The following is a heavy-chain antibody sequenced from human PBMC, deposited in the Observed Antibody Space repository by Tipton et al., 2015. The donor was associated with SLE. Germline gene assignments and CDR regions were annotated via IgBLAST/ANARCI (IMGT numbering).Heavy chain of an antibody. D-gene: IGHD3-3*01. J-gene: IGHJ4*02. CDR2: INHSGST. CDR3: VAAYFGFWSELY. V-gene: IGHV4-34*01. Sequence: GLVKPSETLSLTCAVYGGSFSGYYWNWIRQPPGKGLESIGEINHSGSTNYNPSLKSRVTISVDTSKNQFSLKLTSVTAADTAVYYCVAAYFGFWSELYWGQGTLVTVSS. CDR1: GGSFSGYY.